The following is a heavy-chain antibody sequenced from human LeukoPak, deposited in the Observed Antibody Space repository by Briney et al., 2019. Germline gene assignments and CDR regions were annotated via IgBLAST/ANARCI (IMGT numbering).Heavy chain of an antibody. V-gene: IGHV4-34*01. J-gene: IGHJ5*02. D-gene: IGHD6-13*01. CDR3: ARELYAAAAGTTVLDWFDP. Sequence: PSETLSLTCAVYGESFSGYYWSWIRQPPGKGLEWIGEIYHSGSTNYNPSLKSRVTISVDTSKNQFSLKLSSVTAADTAVYYCARELYAAAAGTTVLDWFDPWGQGTLVTVSS. CDR1: GESFSGYY. CDR2: IYHSGST.